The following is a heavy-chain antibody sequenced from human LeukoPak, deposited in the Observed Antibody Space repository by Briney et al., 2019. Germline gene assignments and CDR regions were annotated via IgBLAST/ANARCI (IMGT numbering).Heavy chain of an antibody. Sequence: GGSLRLSCAASGFTFSSYGMHWVRQAPGKGLEWVAVISYDGSNKYYADSVKGRFTISRDNSKNTLYLQMNSLRAEDTAVYYCAKDLDILTGYPEGGFDYWGQGTLVTVSS. CDR3: AKDLDILTGYPEGGFDY. CDR2: ISYDGSNK. CDR1: GFTFSSYG. V-gene: IGHV3-30*18. J-gene: IGHJ4*02. D-gene: IGHD3-9*01.